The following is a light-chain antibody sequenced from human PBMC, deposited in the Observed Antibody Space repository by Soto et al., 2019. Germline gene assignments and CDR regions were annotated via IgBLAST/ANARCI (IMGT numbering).Light chain of an antibody. CDR1: QSILYSSNNKNY. J-gene: IGKJ4*01. CDR2: WAS. CDR3: QQHYSAPFT. V-gene: IGKV4-1*01. Sequence: DIVMTQSPDSLAVSLGERATINCKSSQSILYSSNNKNYLAWYQQKPGQPPKLLIYWASTRESGVPDRFSGSGSGTDFTLAISSLQAEDVAVYYCQQHYSAPFTFGGGTKMEIK.